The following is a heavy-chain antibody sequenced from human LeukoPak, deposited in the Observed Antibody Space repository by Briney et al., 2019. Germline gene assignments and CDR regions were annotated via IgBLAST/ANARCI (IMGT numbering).Heavy chain of an antibody. D-gene: IGHD2-2*01. J-gene: IGHJ6*03. V-gene: IGHV3-21*01. Sequence: SGGSLRLSCSASGFTFTDYIMSWVRQAPGKGLEWVSTISSVSTYIYYADSVKGRFTISRDNAKSSLHLQMTSLRAEDTAVYFCAREGGTRDFYYYMDVWGKGTTVTVSS. CDR1: GFTFTDYI. CDR3: AREGGTRDFYYYMDV. CDR2: ISSVSTYI.